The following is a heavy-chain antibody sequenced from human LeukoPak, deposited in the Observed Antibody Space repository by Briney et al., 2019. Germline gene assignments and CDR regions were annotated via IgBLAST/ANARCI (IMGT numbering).Heavy chain of an antibody. CDR1: GGTFSSYA. D-gene: IGHD6-13*01. CDR2: IIPIFGTA. V-gene: IGHV1-69*05. Sequence: ASVKVSCKASGGTFSSYAISWVRQAPGQGLEWMGGIIPIFGTANYAQKFQGRVTITTDESTSTAYMELSSLRSEDTAVYYCARETGEIAADNNWFDPWGQGTLVNVSS. CDR3: ARETGEIAADNNWFDP. J-gene: IGHJ5*02.